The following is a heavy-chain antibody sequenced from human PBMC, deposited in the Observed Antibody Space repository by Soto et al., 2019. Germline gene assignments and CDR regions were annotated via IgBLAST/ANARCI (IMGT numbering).Heavy chain of an antibody. V-gene: IGHV4-59*01. CDR3: ARVPLLHSGYDFPYFDY. CDR1: GGSISSYY. Sequence: KASETLSLTCTVSGGSISSYYWSWIRQPPGKGLEWIGYIYYSGSTNYNPSLKSRVTISVDTSKNQFSLKLSSVTAADTAVYYCARVPLLHSGYDFPYFDYWGRGTLVTVSS. CDR2: IYYSGST. J-gene: IGHJ4*02. D-gene: IGHD5-12*01.